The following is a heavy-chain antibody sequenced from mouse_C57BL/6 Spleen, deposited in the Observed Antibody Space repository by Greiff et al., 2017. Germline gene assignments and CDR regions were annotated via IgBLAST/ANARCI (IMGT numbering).Heavy chain of an antibody. Sequence: VQLQQPGAELVMPGASVKLSCKASGYTFTSYWMHWVRQRPGQGLEWIGEIDPSDSYTNYNQKFKGKSTLTVDKSSSTAYMQLSSLTSEDSAVYSCARWRTITTVVATPDWYFGVWGTGNTVTVSS. CDR1: GYTFTSYW. V-gene: IGHV1-69*01. J-gene: IGHJ1*03. D-gene: IGHD1-1*01. CDR2: IDPSDSYT. CDR3: ARWRTITTVVATPDWYFGV.